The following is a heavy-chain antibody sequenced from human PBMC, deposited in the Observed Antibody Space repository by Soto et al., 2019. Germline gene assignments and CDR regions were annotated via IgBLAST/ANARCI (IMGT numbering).Heavy chain of an antibody. CDR1: GYPISSGYY. CDR2: IYHSGRT. V-gene: IGHV4-38-2*01. CDR3: ARVVFEYCSGGSCYRIDY. Sequence: SETLSLTCAVSGYPISSGYYWGWIRQPPGKGLEWIGSIYHSGRTYYNPSLKSRVTISVDTSKNQFSLKLSSVTAADTAVYYCARVVFEYCSGGSCYRIDYWGQGTLVTVSS. D-gene: IGHD2-15*01. J-gene: IGHJ4*02.